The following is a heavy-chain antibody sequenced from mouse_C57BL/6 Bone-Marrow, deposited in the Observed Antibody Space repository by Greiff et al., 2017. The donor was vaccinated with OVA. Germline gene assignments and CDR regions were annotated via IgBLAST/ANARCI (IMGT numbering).Heavy chain of an antibody. CDR1: GYTFTSYW. V-gene: IGHV1-50*01. CDR3: ASAVFAY. CDR2: IDPSDSYT. Sequence: VQLQQPGAELVKPGASVKLSCKASGYTFTSYWMQWVKQRPGQGLEWIGEIDPSDSYTNYNQKFKGKATLTVDTSSSTAYMQLSSLTSEDSAVYYCASAVFAYWGQGTLVTVSP. J-gene: IGHJ3*01.